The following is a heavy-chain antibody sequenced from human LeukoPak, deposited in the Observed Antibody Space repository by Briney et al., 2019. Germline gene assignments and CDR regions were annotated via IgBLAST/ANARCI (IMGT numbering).Heavy chain of an antibody. J-gene: IGHJ1*01. D-gene: IGHD4-17*01. CDR2: ISSSSRHI. Sequence: GGSLRLSCAASGFTFSSYSMNWLRQAPGKGLEWVSSISSSSRHIYYADSVKGRFTIFRDDAKNSLFLQMDSLRVEDTAMYYCVRDFSTVTTAYLHHWGQGTLLTVSS. CDR3: VRDFSTVTTAYLHH. V-gene: IGHV3-21*04. CDR1: GFTFSSYS.